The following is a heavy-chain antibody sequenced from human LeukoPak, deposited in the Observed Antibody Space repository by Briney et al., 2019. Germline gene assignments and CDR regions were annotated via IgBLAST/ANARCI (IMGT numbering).Heavy chain of an antibody. Sequence: WETLSLICDVSGGSTSRHYWSWIRLPAGRGLEWIGRVHTSWGPDYSPSLKSRVTMSVDTSKNQVSQRLSSMTAADTAVYFCARVSYKVGSFISGGWFDPWGQGIRVTVSS. CDR1: GGSTSRHY. J-gene: IGHJ5*02. CDR2: VHTSWGP. CDR3: ARVSYKVGSFISGGWFDP. D-gene: IGHD3-10*01. V-gene: IGHV4-4*07.